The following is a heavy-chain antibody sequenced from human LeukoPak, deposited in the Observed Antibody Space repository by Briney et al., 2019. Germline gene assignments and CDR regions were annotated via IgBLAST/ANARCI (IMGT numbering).Heavy chain of an antibody. J-gene: IGHJ6*03. D-gene: IGHD3-3*01. V-gene: IGHV3-7*01. CDR2: IHPEGNEK. Sequence: GGSLRLSCAVSGFTFSNFWMSWVRQAPGRGLEWVANIHPEGNEKYHVESVKGRFTISRDNAKNLLFLQMNGLRAEDTAVYYCARASYDFWSGFGYYYYMDVWGKGTTVTVSS. CDR1: GFTFSNFW. CDR3: ARASYDFWSGFGYYYYMDV.